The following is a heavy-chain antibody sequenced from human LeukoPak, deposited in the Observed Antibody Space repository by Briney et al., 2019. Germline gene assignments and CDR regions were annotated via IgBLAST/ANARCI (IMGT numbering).Heavy chain of an antibody. CDR1: GGSISSYY. CDR2: IYYSGST. J-gene: IGHJ4*02. Sequence: SETLSLTCTVSGGSISSYYWGWIRQPPGKGLEWIGSIYYSGSTYYNPSLKSRVTISVDTSKNQFSLKLSSVTAADTAVYYCARHNYDILTGYYSPNYFDYWGQGTLVTVSS. D-gene: IGHD3-9*01. V-gene: IGHV4-39*01. CDR3: ARHNYDILTGYYSPNYFDY.